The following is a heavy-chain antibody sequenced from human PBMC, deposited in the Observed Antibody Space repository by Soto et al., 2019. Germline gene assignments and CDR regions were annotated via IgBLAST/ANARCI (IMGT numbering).Heavy chain of an antibody. V-gene: IGHV3-48*02. CDR1: GFSFSGYS. Sequence: PGGSLRLSSVAPGFSFSGYSMNWVRQAPGKGPEGVAYVSGSGNTKYYADPVKGRFTISRDNAKQSLYLQLNSLRDEDTAVYYCARDPKSGNQKLYFDYWGQGALVTVSS. J-gene: IGHJ4*02. D-gene: IGHD1-26*01. CDR3: ARDPKSGNQKLYFDY. CDR2: VSGSGNTK.